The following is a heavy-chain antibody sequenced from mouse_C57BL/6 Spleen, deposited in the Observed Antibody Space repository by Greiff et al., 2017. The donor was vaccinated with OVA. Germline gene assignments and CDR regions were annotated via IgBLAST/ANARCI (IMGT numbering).Heavy chain of an antibody. CDR3: ARPYYSNYDFDY. D-gene: IGHD2-5*01. J-gene: IGHJ2*01. V-gene: IGHV5-6*01. Sequence: EVKLVESGGDLVKPGGSLKLSCAASGFTFSSYGMSWVRQTPDKRLEWVATISSGGSYTYYPDSVKGRFTISRDNAKNTLYLQMSSLKSEDTAMYYCARPYYSNYDFDYWGQGTTLTVSS. CDR1: GFTFSSYG. CDR2: ISSGGSYT.